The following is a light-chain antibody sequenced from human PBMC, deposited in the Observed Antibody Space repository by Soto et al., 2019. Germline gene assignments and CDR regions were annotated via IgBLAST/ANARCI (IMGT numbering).Light chain of an antibody. V-gene: IGKV1-5*01. J-gene: IGKJ1*01. CDR3: QHYNSYPWT. Sequence: IRMTQSPSTLSASVGDRVTITCRASQTINNWLAWYQQKPGKAPNLLVYHASNLETGVPSRFSGSAFGTEFTLTISSLQPDDFATYYCQHYNSYPWTFGQGTKVDIK. CDR2: HAS. CDR1: QTINNW.